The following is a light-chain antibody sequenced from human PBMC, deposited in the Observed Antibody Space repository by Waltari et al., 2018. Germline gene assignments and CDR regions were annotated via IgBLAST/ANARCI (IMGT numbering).Light chain of an antibody. V-gene: IGKV4-1*01. CDR3: QQYYSTFLT. Sequence: DIVMTQSPESLTVSLGDRATLNCKSSQSLFYNSNTQNYLAWYQQKQGQPPKELIYWASTRESGVPERFSGSGSGTDFTLTITNLQPEDVAVYYCQQYYSTFLTFGGGTKVE. CDR1: QSLFYNSNTQNY. CDR2: WAS. J-gene: IGKJ4*01.